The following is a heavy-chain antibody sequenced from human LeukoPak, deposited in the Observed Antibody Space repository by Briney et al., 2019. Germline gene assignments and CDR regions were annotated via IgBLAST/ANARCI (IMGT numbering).Heavy chain of an antibody. CDR3: ARDGAYSTIFY. CDR2: INSDESST. V-gene: IGHV3-74*01. J-gene: IGHJ4*01. CDR1: AFTFSSYA. D-gene: IGHD3-3*01. Sequence: GGSLRLSCAASAFTFSSYAMYWVRQAPGKGLVWVSRINSDESSTSYADSVKGRFTISRDNAKNTLYLQMNSLRAEDTAVYYCARDGAYSTIFYWGQGTLVTVSS.